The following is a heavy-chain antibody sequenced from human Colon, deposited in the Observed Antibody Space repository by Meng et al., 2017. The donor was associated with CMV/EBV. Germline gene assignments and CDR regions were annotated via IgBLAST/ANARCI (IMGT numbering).Heavy chain of an antibody. Sequence: GESLKISCAASGSSFSNSWMIWVRRAPGKGLEWVANIKQDGSEKYYVDSVKGRFTISRDNAKNSLYLQMNSLRAEDTAVYYCAREGPSGWELRYFDWLDYWGQGTLVTVSS. CDR2: IKQDGSEK. J-gene: IGHJ4*02. CDR3: AREGPSGWELRYFDWLDY. CDR1: GSSFSNSW. D-gene: IGHD3-9*01. V-gene: IGHV3-7*01.